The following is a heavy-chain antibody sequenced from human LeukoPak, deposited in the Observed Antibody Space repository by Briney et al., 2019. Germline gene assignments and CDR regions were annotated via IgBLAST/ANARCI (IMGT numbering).Heavy chain of an antibody. CDR2: INPNSGGT. J-gene: IGHJ4*02. CDR3: ARSPMVRGVLFDY. Sequence: ASVKVSCKASGYTFTGYYMHWVRQAPGQGLEWMGWINPNSGGTNYAQKFQGRVTMTRDTSVSTAYMELSRLRSDDTAVYYCARSPMVRGVLFDYWGQGTLVTVSS. CDR1: GYTFTGYY. V-gene: IGHV1-2*02. D-gene: IGHD3-10*01.